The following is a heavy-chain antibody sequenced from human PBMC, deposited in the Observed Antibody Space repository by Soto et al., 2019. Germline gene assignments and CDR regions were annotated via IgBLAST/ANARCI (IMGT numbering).Heavy chain of an antibody. V-gene: IGHV1-18*01. CDR2: ISAYNGNT. J-gene: IGHJ3*02. Sequence: ASVKVSCKASGYTFTSYGISWVRQAPGQGLEWMGWISAYNGNTNYAQKLQGRVTMTTDTSTSTAYMELRSLRSDDTAVYYCATTSRLSGYTYAFDIWGQGTMVTVSS. CDR1: GYTFTSYG. D-gene: IGHD3-22*01. CDR3: ATTSRLSGYTYAFDI.